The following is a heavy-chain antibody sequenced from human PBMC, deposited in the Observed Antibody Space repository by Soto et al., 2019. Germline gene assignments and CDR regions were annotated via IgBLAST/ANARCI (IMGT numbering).Heavy chain of an antibody. CDR1: GFTFRSFT. CDR3: TRDASRDSSARGWFDP. J-gene: IGHJ5*02. CDR2: ISSNSAYI. V-gene: IGHV3-21*01. Sequence: LRLSCSASGFTFRSFTMNWVRQAPGKGLEWVSTISSNSAYIYYTDALRGRFTISRDNAKNSLHLQMNSLRAEDTAVYYCTRDASRDSSARGWFDPWGPGTLVTVSS. D-gene: IGHD6-13*01.